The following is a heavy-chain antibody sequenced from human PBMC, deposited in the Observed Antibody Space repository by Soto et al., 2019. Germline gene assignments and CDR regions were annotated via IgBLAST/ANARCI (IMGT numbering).Heavy chain of an antibody. CDR3: AIVRYSNTWYYAFDY. CDR2: MNPNSGNT. CDR1: GYTFTSYD. D-gene: IGHD2-2*01. V-gene: IGHV1-8*02. Sequence: QVQLVQSGAEVKKPGASVKVSCKASGYTFTSYDINWVRQATGQGLEWMGWMNPNSGNTGHAQKLQGRVTMTRNTSISTGYMELSSLRSEDTAVYYCAIVRYSNTWYYAFDYWGQGTLVTVSS. J-gene: IGHJ4*02.